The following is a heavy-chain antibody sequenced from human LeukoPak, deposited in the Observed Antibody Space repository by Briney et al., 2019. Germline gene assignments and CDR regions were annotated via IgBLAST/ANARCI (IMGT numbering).Heavy chain of an antibody. J-gene: IGHJ3*02. Sequence: ASVKVSCKASGYTFTSYDINWVRQATGQGLEWMGWMNPNSGNTGYAQKFQGRVTMTRNTSISTAYMELSSLRSEDTAVYYCARAWSDSSGWFNAFDIWGQGTMVTVSS. V-gene: IGHV1-8*01. CDR3: ARAWSDSSGWFNAFDI. CDR2: MNPNSGNT. D-gene: IGHD6-19*01. CDR1: GYTFTSYD.